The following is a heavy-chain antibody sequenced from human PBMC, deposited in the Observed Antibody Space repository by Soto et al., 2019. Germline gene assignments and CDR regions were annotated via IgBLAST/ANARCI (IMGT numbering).Heavy chain of an antibody. Sequence: GESLKISCKGSGYSFTSYWISWVRQMPGKGLEWMGRIDPSDSYTNYSPSFQGHVTISADKSVSTAYLQWSSLKASDTAMYYCARIIAAAGTFDPWGQGTLVTVSS. CDR1: GYSFTSYW. CDR2: IDPSDSYT. J-gene: IGHJ5*02. D-gene: IGHD6-13*01. V-gene: IGHV5-10-1*01. CDR3: ARIIAAAGTFDP.